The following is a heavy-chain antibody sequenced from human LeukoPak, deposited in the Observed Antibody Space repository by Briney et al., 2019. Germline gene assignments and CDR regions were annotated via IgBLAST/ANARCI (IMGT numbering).Heavy chain of an antibody. CDR1: GFTVSSNY. J-gene: IGHJ4*02. CDR3: ARVRIRKDYDSSGHFDY. V-gene: IGHV3-66*01. CDR2: IYSGGST. D-gene: IGHD3-22*01. Sequence: PGGSLRLSCAASGFTVSSNYMSWVRQAPGKGLEWVSVIYSGGSTYYADSVKGRFTISRDNSKNTLYLQMSSLRAEDTAVYYCARVRIRKDYDSSGHFDYWGQGTLVTVSS.